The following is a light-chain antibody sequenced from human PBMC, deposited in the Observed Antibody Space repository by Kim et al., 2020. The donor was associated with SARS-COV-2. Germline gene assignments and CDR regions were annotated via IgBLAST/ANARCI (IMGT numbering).Light chain of an antibody. CDR1: SLRNYY. Sequence: SSELTQDPAVSVALGQTVRITCQGDSLRNYYASWYQQRPGQAPVVVIYGNNNRPSGIPDRFSGSSSANTASLTITGAQAVDEADYYCNPRDSSGNLNWVF. CDR3: NPRDSSGNLNWV. V-gene: IGLV3-19*01. J-gene: IGLJ3*02. CDR2: GNN.